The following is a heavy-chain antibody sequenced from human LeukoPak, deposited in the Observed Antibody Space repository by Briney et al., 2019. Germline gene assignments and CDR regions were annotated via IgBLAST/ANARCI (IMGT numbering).Heavy chain of an antibody. CDR2: ISPYNGNT. Sequence: ASVKVSCKASGYTFSSYGITWVRQAPGQGLEWMGWISPYNGNTNYAQKLQGRVTMTTDTSTITAYMELRSLRSDDTAVYYCARGPYYYYMDVWGKGTTVTVSS. CDR1: GYTFSSYG. CDR3: ARGPYYYYMDV. J-gene: IGHJ6*03. V-gene: IGHV1-18*01.